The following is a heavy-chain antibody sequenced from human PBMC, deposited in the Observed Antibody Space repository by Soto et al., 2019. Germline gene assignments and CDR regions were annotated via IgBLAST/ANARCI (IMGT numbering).Heavy chain of an antibody. CDR2: IIPIFGTA. CDR3: ARDIWSYSDPDYDLLEWFPPNFDY. Sequence: SVKVSCKASGGTFSSYAISWVRQAPGQGLEWMGGIIPIFGTANYAQKFQGRVTITADESTSTAYMELSSLRSEDTAVYYCARDIWSYSDPDYDLLEWFPPNFDYWGQGTLVTVSS. V-gene: IGHV1-69*13. CDR1: GGTFSSYA. J-gene: IGHJ4*02. D-gene: IGHD3-3*01.